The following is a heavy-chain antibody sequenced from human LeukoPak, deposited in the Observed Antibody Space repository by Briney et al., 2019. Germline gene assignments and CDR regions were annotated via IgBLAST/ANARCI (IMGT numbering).Heavy chain of an antibody. CDR2: IYYSGST. CDR1: GGSISSYY. CDR3: AGSRRGGGDY. J-gene: IGHJ4*02. D-gene: IGHD3-16*01. V-gene: IGHV4-59*08. Sequence: PSETLSLTCTVSGGSISSYYLSWIRQPPGKGLEWIGYIYYSGSTRYNPSLKSRVTMSVDTSRDQFSLKLTSVTAADTAVYYCAGSRRGGGDYWGQGTLVTVSS.